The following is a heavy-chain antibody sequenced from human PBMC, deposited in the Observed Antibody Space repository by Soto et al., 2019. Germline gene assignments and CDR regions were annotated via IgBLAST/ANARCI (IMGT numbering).Heavy chain of an antibody. V-gene: IGHV1-69*13. CDR1: GGTFSSYA. D-gene: IGHD6-19*01. Sequence: SVKVSCKASGGTFSSYAISWVRQAPGQGLEWMGGIIPIFGTANYAQKLQGRDTITADESTSTAYMELSSLRSEDTAVYYCARDLSVAPYYYYYGMDVWGQGTTVTVSS. J-gene: IGHJ6*02. CDR3: ARDLSVAPYYYYYGMDV. CDR2: IIPIFGTA.